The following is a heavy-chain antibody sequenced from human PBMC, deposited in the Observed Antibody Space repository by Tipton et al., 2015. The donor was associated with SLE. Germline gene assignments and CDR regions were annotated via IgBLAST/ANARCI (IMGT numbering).Heavy chain of an antibody. D-gene: IGHD3-22*01. CDR2: ISSSGYYI. CDR1: GFTFSTYS. CDR3: ARHYYYEKGGYYSGRCRYAFYI. J-gene: IGHJ3*02. V-gene: IGHV3-21*01. Sequence: SLRLSCAASGFTFSTYSMTWVRQAPGKGLEWVSSISSSGYYIYYADSVKGRFTISRDNAKSSLYLQMNSLRAEDTAVYYCARHYYYEKGGYYSGRCRYAFYIWGQGTMVTVSS.